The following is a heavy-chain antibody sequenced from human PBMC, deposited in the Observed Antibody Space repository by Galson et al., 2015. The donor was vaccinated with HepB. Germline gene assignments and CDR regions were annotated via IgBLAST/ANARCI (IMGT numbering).Heavy chain of an antibody. D-gene: IGHD6-19*01. V-gene: IGHV3-33*08. CDR1: GFTFSSYG. Sequence: SLRLSCAASGFTFSSYGMHWVRQAPGKGLEWVAVIWYDGSNKYYADSVKGRFTISRDNSKNTLYLQMNSLRAEDTAVYYCARGRVSVAGKAAYFDYWGQGTLVTVSS. J-gene: IGHJ4*02. CDR3: ARGRVSVAGKAAYFDY. CDR2: IWYDGSNK.